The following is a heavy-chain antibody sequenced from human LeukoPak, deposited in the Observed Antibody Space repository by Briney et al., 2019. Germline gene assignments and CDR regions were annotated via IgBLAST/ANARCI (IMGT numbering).Heavy chain of an antibody. CDR2: FYHGGST. CDR3: XXXXXXXXXXQXXXXY. V-gene: IGHV4-38-2*01. J-gene: IGHJ4*02. Sequence: GXSXRTGYYWDWIRQPPGEXLGWIGTFYHGGSTYYNPSLKSRVTISVDTSKNHLSLNVTSVTAADTAVYYXXXXXXXXXXXQXXXXYWGQGXLXTVSS. CDR1: GXSXRTGYY.